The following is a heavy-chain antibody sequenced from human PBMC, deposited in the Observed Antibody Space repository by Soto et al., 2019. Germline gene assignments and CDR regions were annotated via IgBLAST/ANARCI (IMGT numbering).Heavy chain of an antibody. J-gene: IGHJ5*02. CDR2: ISAGGGTT. D-gene: IGHD3-10*01. Sequence: EVRLLESGGDLVQRGGSLRLSCAAYGFIFSNYGMSWVRQAPGKGLEWVSSISAGGGTTYYADSVMGRFTISRDNSENMLYLQLNSLRADETAVFYCVKDKYDSGSSMGNWFDPWGQGTPVTVSS. CDR1: GFIFSNYG. CDR3: VKDKYDSGSSMGNWFDP. V-gene: IGHV3-23*01.